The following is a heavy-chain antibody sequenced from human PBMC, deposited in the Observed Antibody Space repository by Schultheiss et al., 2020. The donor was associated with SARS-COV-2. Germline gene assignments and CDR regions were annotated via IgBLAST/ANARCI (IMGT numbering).Heavy chain of an antibody. CDR1: GGSISSGGYY. CDR3: ARGGYGSGSYSPGAFDI. V-gene: IGHV4-31*03. CDR2: IYYSGST. J-gene: IGHJ3*02. D-gene: IGHD1-26*01. Sequence: SETLSLTCTVSGGSISSGGYYWSWIRQPPGKGLEWIGYIYYSGSTYYNPSLKSRVTISVDTSKNQFSLKLSSVTAADTAVYYCARGGYGSGSYSPGAFDIWGQGTMVTVSS.